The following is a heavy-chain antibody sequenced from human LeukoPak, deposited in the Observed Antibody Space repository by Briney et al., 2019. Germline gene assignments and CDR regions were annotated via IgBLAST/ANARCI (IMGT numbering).Heavy chain of an antibody. CDR1: GFMFRSYW. J-gene: IGHJ4*02. CDR3: ARVRPAISY. D-gene: IGHD3-3*02. V-gene: IGHV3-7*01. Sequence: GGSLRLSCGASGFMFRSYWMSWARQAPAKGLEWVANIKEDGSEKQHVDSVEGRFTISRDNAKHSLYLQMNSLRAEDTAVYYCARVRPAISYWGQGTLVTVSS. CDR2: IKEDGSEK.